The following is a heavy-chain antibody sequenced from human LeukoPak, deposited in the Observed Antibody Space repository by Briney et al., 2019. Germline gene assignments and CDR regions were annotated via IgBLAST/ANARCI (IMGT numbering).Heavy chain of an antibody. V-gene: IGHV1-69*05. J-gene: IGHJ4*02. Sequence: SVKVSCKASGGTFSSYAISWVRQAPGQGLEWMGGIIPIFGTANYAQKFQGRVTITTDESTSTAYMELSSLRSEDTAVYYCASPTSGGYSSSNFDYWGQGTLVTVSS. CDR2: IIPIFGTA. CDR1: GGTFSSYA. CDR3: ASPTSGGYSSSNFDY. D-gene: IGHD6-6*01.